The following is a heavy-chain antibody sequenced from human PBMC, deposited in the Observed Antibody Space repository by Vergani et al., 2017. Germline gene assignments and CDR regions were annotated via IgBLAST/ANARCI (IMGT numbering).Heavy chain of an antibody. D-gene: IGHD3-22*01. Sequence: QVQLVESGGGVVQPGRSLRLSCAASGFTFSSYGMHWVRQAPGKGLEWVAVIWYDGSNKYYADSVKGRFTISRVNSKNTLYLQMNSLRAEDTAVYYCAREITMIVSGAFDYWGQGTLVTVSS. CDR2: IWYDGSNK. CDR1: GFTFSSYG. CDR3: AREITMIVSGAFDY. V-gene: IGHV3-33*01. J-gene: IGHJ4*02.